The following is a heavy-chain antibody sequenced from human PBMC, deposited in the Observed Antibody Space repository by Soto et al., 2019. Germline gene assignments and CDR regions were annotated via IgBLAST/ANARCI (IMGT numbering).Heavy chain of an antibody. J-gene: IGHJ4*02. CDR3: ASDGPEIAVRAPPEYSFDY. D-gene: IGHD6-19*01. V-gene: IGHV3-33*01. Sequence: GGLMRFSCAASGFTLSSYLMHWVRQAQGKGLEWVAVIWYDGSNKYYADSVKGRFTISRDNSKNTLYLQMNSLRAEDTAVYYCASDGPEIAVRAPPEYSFDYWGQGTLVTVSS. CDR2: IWYDGSNK. CDR1: GFTLSSYL.